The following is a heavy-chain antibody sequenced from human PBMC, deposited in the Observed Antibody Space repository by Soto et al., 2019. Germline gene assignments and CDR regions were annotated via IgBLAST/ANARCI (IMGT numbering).Heavy chain of an antibody. Sequence: EVQLLESGGGLVQPGGSLRLSCAASGFTFSSYAMSWVRQAPGKGLEWVSAISGSGGSTYYADSVKGRFTISRDNSKNSLYLQINSLKAEHTAVYYCGKDAKHYYYDSSGYYPISGLFAFDIWGQGTMVTVSS. D-gene: IGHD3-22*01. CDR2: ISGSGGST. J-gene: IGHJ3*02. CDR1: GFTFSSYA. CDR3: GKDAKHYYYDSSGYYPISGLFAFDI. V-gene: IGHV3-23*01.